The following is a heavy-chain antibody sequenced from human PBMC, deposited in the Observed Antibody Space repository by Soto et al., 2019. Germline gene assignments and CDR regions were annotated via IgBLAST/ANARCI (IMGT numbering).Heavy chain of an antibody. CDR2: IIVVVGTA. CDR3: ASEVFGSGTYYSPVNGLDV. V-gene: IGHV1-69*13. Sequence: SVKVSCKASGGTLRSYAISWVRQAPGQGLEWMGGIIVVVGTANYAQKFQGRVTITADESTSAAYMELSGLRAEDTAVYYCASEVFGSGTYYSPVNGLDVWGQGTTVTVYS. CDR1: GGTLRSYA. D-gene: IGHD3-10*01. J-gene: IGHJ6*02.